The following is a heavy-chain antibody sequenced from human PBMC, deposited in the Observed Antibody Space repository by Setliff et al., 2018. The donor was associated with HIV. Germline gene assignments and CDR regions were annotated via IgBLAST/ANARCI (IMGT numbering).Heavy chain of an antibody. CDR3: ARHTLALRGPINTRFFDY. CDR1: GFSLSTTGVG. V-gene: IGHV2-5*02. CDR2: IYWDNDK. D-gene: IGHD3-10*01. Sequence: SGPTLVNPPLQETFTLTCSFSGFSLSTTGVGVAWIRQPPGKALEYVALIYWDNDKVYNPSLKRRLTITKDTYKNQVVLTMANIDPVDAGTYFCARHTLALRGPINTRFFDYWGQGAPVTVSS. J-gene: IGHJ4*02.